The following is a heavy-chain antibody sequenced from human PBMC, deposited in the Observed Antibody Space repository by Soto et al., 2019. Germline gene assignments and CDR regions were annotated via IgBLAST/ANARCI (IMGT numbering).Heavy chain of an antibody. CDR3: VSYPRSAGGRYGPDD. D-gene: IGHD1-26*01. V-gene: IGHV3-74*01. Sequence: GGSLRRSWAASGFTFSSYSMRWVRQVPGKGLVWVSRISIDGSMTNYADSANGRCSISIDNAKNTLKMQMYILRDEDTAVYYCVSYPRSAGGRYGPDDWGQGALVTVSS. CDR2: ISIDGSMT. J-gene: IGHJ4*02. CDR1: GFTFSSYS.